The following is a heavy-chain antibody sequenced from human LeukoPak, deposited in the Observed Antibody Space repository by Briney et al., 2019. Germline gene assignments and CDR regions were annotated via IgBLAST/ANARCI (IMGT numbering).Heavy chain of an antibody. V-gene: IGHV1-18*01. Sequence: ASVKVSCKASGYTFPRYGISWVRQAPGQGLEWMGWISAYNGNTNYAQKLQGRVTMNTDTSTSTAYMELRSLISDDTAVYYCARVLKYPRKNYLLGLAEYYYYYDYMDVWGKGTTVTVSS. CDR3: ARVLKYPRKNYLLGLAEYYYYYDYMDV. J-gene: IGHJ6*03. D-gene: IGHD2-8*01. CDR2: ISAYNGNT. CDR1: GYTFPRYG.